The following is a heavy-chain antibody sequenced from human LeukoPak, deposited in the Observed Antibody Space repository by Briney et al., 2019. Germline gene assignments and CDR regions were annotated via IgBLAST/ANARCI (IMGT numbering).Heavy chain of an antibody. CDR2: ISGSGGST. D-gene: IGHD6-6*01. CDR1: GFTFSSYA. CDR3: AKALAARPPFGHYYYIDV. J-gene: IGHJ6*03. V-gene: IGHV3-23*01. Sequence: GGSLRLSCAASGFTFSSYAMSLVRQAPGKGLEWVSAISGSGGSTCYADSVKGRFTISIDNSKNTLYLQMNSLRAEDTAVHYCAKALAARPPFGHYYYIDVWGKGTTVTVSS.